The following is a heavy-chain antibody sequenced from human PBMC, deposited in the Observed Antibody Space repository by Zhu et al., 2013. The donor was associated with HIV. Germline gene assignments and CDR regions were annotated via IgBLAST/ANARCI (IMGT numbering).Heavy chain of an antibody. CDR3: ARDPGDGYNSN. CDR1: GGTFSSYT. Sequence: QVQLVQSGAEVKKPGSSVKVSCKASGGTFSSYTISWVRQAPGQGLEWMGRIIPILGIANYAQKFQGRVTITADKSTSTAYMELSSLRSEDTAVYYCARDPGDGYNSNWGQGTLVTVSS. CDR2: IIPILGIA. D-gene: IGHD5-12*01. J-gene: IGHJ4*02. V-gene: IGHV1-69*08.